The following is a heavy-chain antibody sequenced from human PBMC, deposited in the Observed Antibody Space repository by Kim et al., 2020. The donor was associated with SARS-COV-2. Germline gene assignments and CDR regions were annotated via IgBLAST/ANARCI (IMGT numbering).Heavy chain of an antibody. Sequence: GGSLRLSCAASGFTFSSYSMNWVRQAPGKGLEWVSSISSSSSYIYYADSVKGRFTISRDNAKNSLYLQMNSLRAEDTAVYYCARDGRDGYNYYYGMDVWGQGTTVTVSS. J-gene: IGHJ6*02. CDR1: GFTFSSYS. V-gene: IGHV3-21*01. CDR3: ARDGRDGYNYYYGMDV. D-gene: IGHD5-12*01. CDR2: ISSSSSYI.